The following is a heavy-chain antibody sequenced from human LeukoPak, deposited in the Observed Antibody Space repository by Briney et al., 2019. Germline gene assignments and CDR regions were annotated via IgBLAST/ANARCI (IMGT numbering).Heavy chain of an antibody. D-gene: IGHD1-1*01. CDR1: GFAFDLYA. CDR2: ISASGGST. Sequence: GGSLRLSCAASGFAFDLYAMTWVRQAPGKGLEWVSGISASGGSTYYADSVKGRFTISRDNSKNTVYLQMNSLRGEDTAVYYRAKDPRGSLERRGHFDFWGHGTLVTVSS. J-gene: IGHJ4*01. CDR3: AKDPRGSLERRGHFDF. V-gene: IGHV3-23*01.